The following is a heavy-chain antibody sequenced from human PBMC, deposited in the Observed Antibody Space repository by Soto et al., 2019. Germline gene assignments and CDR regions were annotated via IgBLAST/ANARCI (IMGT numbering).Heavy chain of an antibody. CDR1: GYTFTSYG. V-gene: IGHV1-18*01. Sequence: ASVKVSCKASGYTFTSYGISWVRQAPGQGLEWMGWISAYNGNTNYAQKLQGRVTMTTDTSTSTAYMELRSLRSDDTAVYYCARDCGPPVTIFGVVMGQMGFDPWGQGTLVTVSS. J-gene: IGHJ5*02. CDR2: ISAYNGNT. CDR3: ARDCGPPVTIFGVVMGQMGFDP. D-gene: IGHD3-3*01.